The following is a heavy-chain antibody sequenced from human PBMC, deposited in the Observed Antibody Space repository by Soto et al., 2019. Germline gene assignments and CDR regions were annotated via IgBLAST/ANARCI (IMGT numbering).Heavy chain of an antibody. CDR1: GGTFSSYA. Sequence: QVQLVQSGAEVKKPGSSVKVSCKASGGTFSSYAISWVRQAPGHGLEWMGGIIPIFGTANYAQKFQGRVTITADESTSTAYMELSSLRSEDTAVYYCARDLVEDYYDSSGYYPAWGQGTLVTVSS. CDR3: ARDLVEDYYDSSGYYPA. CDR2: IIPIFGTA. D-gene: IGHD3-22*01. V-gene: IGHV1-69*01. J-gene: IGHJ5*02.